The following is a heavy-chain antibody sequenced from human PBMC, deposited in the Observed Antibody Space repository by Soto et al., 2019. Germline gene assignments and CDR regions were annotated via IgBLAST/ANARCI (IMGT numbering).Heavy chain of an antibody. Sequence: GGSLRLSCAVSGFTVSSNYMSWVRQAPGAGLEGVSVIYSGGYTAYGDSVKGRFTISRDNSKNTLYLQMDSLRAEDTAVYFCAKKLGTTGGNFFHPWGQGALVTVSP. V-gene: IGHV3-53*01. CDR3: AKKLGTTGGNFFHP. CDR1: GFTVSSNY. J-gene: IGHJ5*02. D-gene: IGHD1-1*01. CDR2: IYSGGYT.